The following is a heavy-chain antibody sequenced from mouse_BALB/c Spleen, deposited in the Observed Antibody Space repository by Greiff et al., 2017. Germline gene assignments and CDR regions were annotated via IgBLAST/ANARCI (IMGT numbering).Heavy chain of an antibody. D-gene: IGHD1-1*01. V-gene: IGHV14-3*02. Sequence: VQLKESGAELVKPGASVKLSCTASGFNIKDTYMHWVKQRPEQGLEWIGRIDPANGNTKYDPKFQGKATITADTSSNTAYLQLSSLTSEDTAVYYCAHYYGSSFAYWGQGTLVTVSA. CDR1: GFNIKDTY. CDR3: AHYYGSSFAY. CDR2: IDPANGNT. J-gene: IGHJ3*01.